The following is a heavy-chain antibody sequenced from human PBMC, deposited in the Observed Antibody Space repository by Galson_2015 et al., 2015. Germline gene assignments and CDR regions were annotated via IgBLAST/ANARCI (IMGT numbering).Heavy chain of an antibody. J-gene: IGHJ5*02. Sequence: SVKVSCKASGYTFTSYAMNWVRQAPGQGLEWMGWINTNTGNPTYAQGFTGRFVFSLDTSVCTAYLQISSLKAEDTAVYYCARDIGYCSSTSCPGEQYWFDPWGQGTLVTVSS. CDR2: INTNTGNP. CDR3: ARDIGYCSSTSCPGEQYWFDP. V-gene: IGHV7-4-1*02. D-gene: IGHD2-2*01. CDR1: GYTFTSYA.